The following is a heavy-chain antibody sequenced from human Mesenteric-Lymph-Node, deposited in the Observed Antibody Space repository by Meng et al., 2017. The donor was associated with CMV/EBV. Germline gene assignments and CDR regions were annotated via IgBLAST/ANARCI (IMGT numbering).Heavy chain of an antibody. V-gene: IGHV3-11*01. D-gene: IGHD1-26*01. CDR2: ISSGGSTI. CDR3: ARACKCSGSYWEDAFDI. J-gene: IGHJ3*02. CDR1: FTFSDFK. Sequence: FTFSDFKLSWIPLAPGKGLEWVSYISSGGSTITQADSVKGRFILSRDNAKNSLYLQMNSLRAEDTAVYYCARACKCSGSYWEDAFDIWGQGTMVTVSS.